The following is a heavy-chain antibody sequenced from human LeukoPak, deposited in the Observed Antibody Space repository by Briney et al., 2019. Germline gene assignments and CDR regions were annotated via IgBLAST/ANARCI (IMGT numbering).Heavy chain of an antibody. J-gene: IGHJ3*02. V-gene: IGHV4-34*01. CDR3: ARGAVKQQLVGTNRKFGAFDI. CDR2: IYHSGSP. CDR1: GGTFSGYY. D-gene: IGHD6-13*01. Sequence: SETLSLTCAVYGGTFSGYYWSWIRQPPGKGLEWIGEIYHSGSPNYNPSLKSRVTISVDTSKDQFSLKLSSVTAADTAVYYCARGAVKQQLVGTNRKFGAFDIWGQGTIVTVSS.